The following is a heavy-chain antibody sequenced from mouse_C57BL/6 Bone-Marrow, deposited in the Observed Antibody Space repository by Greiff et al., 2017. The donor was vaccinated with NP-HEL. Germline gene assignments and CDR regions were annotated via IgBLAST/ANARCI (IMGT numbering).Heavy chain of an antibody. D-gene: IGHD2-1*01. V-gene: IGHV1-15*01. CDR1: GYTFTDYE. Sequence: VKLQESGAELVRPGASVTLSCKASGYTFTDYEMHWVKQTPVHGLEWIGAIDPETGGTAYNQKFKGKAILTADKSSSTAYMELRSLTSEDSAVYYCTRFRSTMYFDYWGQGTTLTVSS. CDR2: IDPETGGT. CDR3: TRFRSTMYFDY. J-gene: IGHJ2*01.